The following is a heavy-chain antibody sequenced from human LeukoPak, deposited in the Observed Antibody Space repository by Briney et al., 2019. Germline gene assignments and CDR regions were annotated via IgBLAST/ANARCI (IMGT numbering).Heavy chain of an antibody. Sequence: GASVKVSCKASGYTFTGYYMHWVRQAPGQGLEWMGWINPNSGGTNYAQKFQGRVTMTRDTSISTAYMELSRLRSDDTAVYYCARERGMVRGDRRYNWFDPWGQGTLVTVSS. CDR1: GYTFTGYY. J-gene: IGHJ5*02. V-gene: IGHV1-2*02. CDR2: INPNSGGT. D-gene: IGHD3-10*01. CDR3: ARERGMVRGDRRYNWFDP.